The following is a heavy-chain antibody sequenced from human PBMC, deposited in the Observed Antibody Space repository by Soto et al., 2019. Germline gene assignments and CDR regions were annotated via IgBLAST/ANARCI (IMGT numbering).Heavy chain of an antibody. D-gene: IGHD3-22*01. CDR1: GGTFSSYA. J-gene: IGHJ4*02. V-gene: IGHV1-69*13. Sequence: GASVKVSCKASGGTFSSYAISWVRQAPGQGLEWMGGIIPIFGTANYAQKFQGRVTITADESTSTAYMELSSLRSEDTAVYYCARGVRYYDSSGYYYLDYRGQGTLVTVSS. CDR3: ARGVRYYDSSGYYYLDY. CDR2: IIPIFGTA.